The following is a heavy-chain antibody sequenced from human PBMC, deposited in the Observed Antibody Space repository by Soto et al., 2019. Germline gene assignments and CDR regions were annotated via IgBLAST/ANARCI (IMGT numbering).Heavy chain of an antibody. Sequence: PSETLSLTCTVSGGSISSYYWSWIRQPPGKGLEWIGYIYYSGSTNYNPSLKSRVTISVDTSKNQFSLKLSSVTAADTAVYYCARARTTPTYYDFWSGYNYYFDYWGQGTLVTV. CDR3: ARARTTPTYYDFWSGYNYYFDY. CDR2: IYYSGST. CDR1: GGSISSYY. J-gene: IGHJ4*02. D-gene: IGHD3-3*01. V-gene: IGHV4-59*01.